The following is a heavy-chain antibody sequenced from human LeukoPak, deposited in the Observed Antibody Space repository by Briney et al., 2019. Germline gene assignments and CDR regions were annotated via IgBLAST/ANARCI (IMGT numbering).Heavy chain of an antibody. V-gene: IGHV1-2*02. D-gene: IGHD3-3*01. CDR2: IDPDGGGT. CDR3: ARVSGRSGPFEY. Sequence: GAXXKVPCKASGYTFTDYYMHRVRQAPGQGLEWMGWIDPDGGGTNYAQMFQGRVTMTRDTSISTAYMELSSLRSDDTAIYYCARVSGRSGPFEYWGQGTLVTVSS. J-gene: IGHJ4*02. CDR1: GYTFTDYY.